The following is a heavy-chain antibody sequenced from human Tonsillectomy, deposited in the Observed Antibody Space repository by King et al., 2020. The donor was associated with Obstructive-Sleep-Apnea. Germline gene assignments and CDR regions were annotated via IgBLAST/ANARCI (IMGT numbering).Heavy chain of an antibody. CDR3: AKDRYYYDSSGYDAYYYGMDV. Sequence: VQLVESGGGLVQPGGSLRLSCAASGFTFSSYAMSWVRQAPGKGLEWVSAISGSGGSTYYADSVKGRFTISRDNSKNTLYLHMNSLRAEDTAVYYCAKDRYYYDSSGYDAYYYGMDVWGQGTTVTVSS. D-gene: IGHD3-22*01. CDR1: GFTFSSYA. J-gene: IGHJ6*02. CDR2: ISGSGGST. V-gene: IGHV3-23*04.